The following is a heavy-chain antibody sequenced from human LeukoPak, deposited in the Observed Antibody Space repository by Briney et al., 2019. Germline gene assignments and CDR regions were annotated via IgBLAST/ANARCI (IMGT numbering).Heavy chain of an antibody. CDR3: ARRNYYDSSGYSP. D-gene: IGHD3-22*01. V-gene: IGHV4-59*01. CDR1: GVSISSYY. J-gene: IGHJ5*02. Sequence: SETLSLTCTVSGVSISSYYWSWIRQPAGKGLEWIGYIYYSGSTNYNPSLKSRVTISVDTSKNQFSLKLSSVTAADTAVYYCARRNYYDSSGYSPWGQGTLVTVSS. CDR2: IYYSGST.